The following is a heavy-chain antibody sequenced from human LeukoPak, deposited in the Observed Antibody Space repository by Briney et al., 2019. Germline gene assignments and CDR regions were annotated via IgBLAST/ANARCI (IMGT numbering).Heavy chain of an antibody. V-gene: IGHV4-38-2*01. J-gene: IGHJ4*02. CDR2: IYHSGST. CDR1: GYSISSGYY. CDR3: ASHVFSVVLYYFDY. D-gene: IGHD4-23*01. Sequence: SETLSLTCAVSGYSISSGYYWGWIRQAPGKGLEWIGSIYHSGSTYYNPSLKSRVTISVDTSKNQFSLKLSSVTAADTAVYYCASHVFSVVLYYFDYWGQGTLVTVSS.